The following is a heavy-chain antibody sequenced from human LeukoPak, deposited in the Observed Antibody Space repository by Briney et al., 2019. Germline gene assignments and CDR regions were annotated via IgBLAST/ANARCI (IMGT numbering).Heavy chain of an antibody. D-gene: IGHD6-19*01. CDR1: GFTFSSYG. V-gene: IGHV3-30*02. Sequence: PGGSLRLSCAASGFTFSSYGMHWVRQAPGKGLEWVAFIRYDGSNKYYADSVKGRFTISRDNSKNTLYLQMNSLRAEDTAVYYCAKGGSGWYKYYYYMDVWGKGTTVTISS. CDR3: AKGGSGWYKYYYYMDV. CDR2: IRYDGSNK. J-gene: IGHJ6*03.